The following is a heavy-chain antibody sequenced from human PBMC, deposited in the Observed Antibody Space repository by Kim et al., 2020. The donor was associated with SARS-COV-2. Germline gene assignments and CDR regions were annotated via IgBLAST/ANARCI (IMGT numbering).Heavy chain of an antibody. CDR1: GCSISSSSYY. CDR2: IYYSGST. CDR3: ARHPAVLRDFSAAEYYLDY. D-gene: IGHD3-9*01. J-gene: IGHJ4*02. V-gene: IGHV4-39*01. Sequence: SETLSLTCTVSGCSISSSSYYWGWIRQPPGKGLEWIGSIYYSGSTYYNPSLKSRVTISVDTSKNQFSLKLSSVTAADTAVYYCARHPAVLRDFSAAEYYLDYWGQGTLVTVSS.